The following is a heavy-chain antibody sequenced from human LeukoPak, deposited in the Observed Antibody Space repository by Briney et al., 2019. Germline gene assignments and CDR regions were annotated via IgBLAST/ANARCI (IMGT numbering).Heavy chain of an antibody. Sequence: GGSLRLSCAASGFTFDDYAMHWVRQAPGKGLEWVSGISWNSGSIGYADSVKGRFTISRDNAKNSLYLQMNSLRAEDTALYYCAKALSYYYDSSGTTLDYWGQGTLVTVSS. V-gene: IGHV3-9*01. CDR3: AKALSYYYDSSGTTLDY. CDR2: ISWNSGSI. CDR1: GFTFDDYA. D-gene: IGHD3-22*01. J-gene: IGHJ4*02.